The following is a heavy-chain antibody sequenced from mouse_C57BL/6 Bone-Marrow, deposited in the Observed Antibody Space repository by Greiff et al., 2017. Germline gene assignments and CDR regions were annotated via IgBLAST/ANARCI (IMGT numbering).Heavy chain of an antibody. CDR3: ARDYDYDGAWFAY. D-gene: IGHD2-4*01. CDR2: IDPSDSYT. J-gene: IGHJ3*01. V-gene: IGHV1-59*01. Sequence: VQLQQPGAELVRPGTSVKLSCKASGYTFTSYWMHWVKQRPGQGLEWIGVIDPSDSYTNYNQKLKGKATLTVYTSSSIAYLQLSSLTSEDSAVYYCARDYDYDGAWFAYWGQGTLVTVSA. CDR1: GYTFTSYW.